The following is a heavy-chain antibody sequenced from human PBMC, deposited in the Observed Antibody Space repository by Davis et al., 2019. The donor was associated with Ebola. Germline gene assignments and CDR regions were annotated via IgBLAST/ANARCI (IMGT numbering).Heavy chain of an antibody. Sequence: MPGGSLRLSCAAYGGSFSGYYWSWIRQPPGKGLEWIGEINYSGNTDYSPSLKSRVTMSVDTSTNQFSLNLSSVTAADTAVYYCARGSASYYFDYWGQGTLVTVSS. CDR1: GGSFSGYY. CDR2: INYSGNT. J-gene: IGHJ4*02. CDR3: ARGSASYYFDY. D-gene: IGHD3-10*01. V-gene: IGHV4-34*01.